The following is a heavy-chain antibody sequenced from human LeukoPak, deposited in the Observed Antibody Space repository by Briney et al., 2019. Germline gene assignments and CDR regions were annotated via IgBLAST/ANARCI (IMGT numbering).Heavy chain of an antibody. CDR1: GYTFTSYA. CDR2: INTNTGNP. V-gene: IGHV7-4-1*02. J-gene: IGHJ1*01. CDR3: ALSPRSDNGVCFQH. Sequence: APVKVSCKASGYTFTSYAMNWVRQAPGQGLEWMGWINTNTGNPTYAQGFTGRFVFSLDTSVSTAYLQISSLKAEDTAVYSCALSPRSDNGVCFQHWGQGTLVTVSS. D-gene: IGHD2-8*01.